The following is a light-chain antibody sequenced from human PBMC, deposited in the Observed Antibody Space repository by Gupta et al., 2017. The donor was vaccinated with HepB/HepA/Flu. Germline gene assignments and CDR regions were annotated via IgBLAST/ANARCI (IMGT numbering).Light chain of an antibody. CDR1: QRVSSNH. J-gene: IGKJ1*01. V-gene: IGKV3D-20*01. CDR3: QHYGSSWT. CDR2: DAS. Sequence: ELVLTQSPATLSLSPGESATLSCRASQRVSSNHYIAWYQQKPGLAPRLLIYDASGRATGIPDRFSGSGSGTDFTITISSLEPEEFAMYYCQHYGSSWTFGQGTKVEIK.